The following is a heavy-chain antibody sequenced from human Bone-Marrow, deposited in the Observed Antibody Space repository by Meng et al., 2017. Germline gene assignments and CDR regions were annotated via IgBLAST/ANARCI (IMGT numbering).Heavy chain of an antibody. D-gene: IGHD6-25*01. CDR1: GFTFSSYE. CDR2: ISSSGSTI. CDR3: ARESIRRLYYGMDV. V-gene: IGHV3-48*03. J-gene: IGHJ6*02. Sequence: GESLKISCAASGFTFSSYEMNWVRQAPGKGLEWVSYISSSGSTIYYADSVKGRFTISRDNAKNSLYLQMNSLGAEDTAVYYCARESIRRLYYGMDVWGQGTTVTVSS.